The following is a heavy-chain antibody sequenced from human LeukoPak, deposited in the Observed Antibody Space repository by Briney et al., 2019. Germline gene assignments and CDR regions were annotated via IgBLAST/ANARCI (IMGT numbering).Heavy chain of an antibody. CDR3: ARLDTIFGVAKGFDY. CDR2: IYYSGST. Sequence: SETLSLTCTVSGGSISGYYWSWIRQPPGKGLEYIGYIYYSGSTNYSPSLKSRVTISVDTSNHQFSLKLSSVTAADTAVYYCARLDTIFGVAKGFDYWGQGTLVTVSS. V-gene: IGHV4-59*01. CDR1: GGSISGYY. D-gene: IGHD3-3*01. J-gene: IGHJ4*02.